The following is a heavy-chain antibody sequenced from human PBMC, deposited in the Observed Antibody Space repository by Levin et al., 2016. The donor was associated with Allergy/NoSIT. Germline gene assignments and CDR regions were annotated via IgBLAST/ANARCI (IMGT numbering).Heavy chain of an antibody. CDR3: AGENDSRGQGAFEI. Sequence: WIRQPPGKGLEWVAGIRYDGRYQWYADSVRGRFAISRDNSKNTVSLQMNSLRVEDTAVYYCAGENDSRGQGAFEIWGQGTVVTVSS. CDR2: IRYDGRYQ. D-gene: IGHD2-21*02. J-gene: IGHJ3*02. V-gene: IGHV3-30*09.